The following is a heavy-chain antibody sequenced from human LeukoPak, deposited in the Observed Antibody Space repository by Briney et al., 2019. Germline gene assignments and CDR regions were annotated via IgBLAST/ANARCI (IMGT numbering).Heavy chain of an antibody. J-gene: IGHJ4*02. CDR3: ARDGSSSAPPPFDY. Sequence: GGSLRLSCAASGFTFSNYAMAWVRQAPGKGLEWVSSISSSSSYIYYADSVKGRFTISRDNAKNSLYLQMNSLRAEDTAVYYCARDGSSSAPPPFDYWGQGTLVTVSS. CDR1: GFTFSNYA. CDR2: ISSSSSYI. V-gene: IGHV3-21*01. D-gene: IGHD6-6*01.